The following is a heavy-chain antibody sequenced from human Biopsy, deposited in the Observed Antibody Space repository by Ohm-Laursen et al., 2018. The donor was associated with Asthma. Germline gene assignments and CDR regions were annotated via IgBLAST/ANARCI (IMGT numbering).Heavy chain of an antibody. J-gene: IGHJ6*02. D-gene: IGHD6-19*01. CDR3: ARCQVGYSSGWSLLLKKIYYSGMDV. V-gene: IGHV1-69*13. Sequence: VKVSCKPPGGTFSNFAISWVRQAPGQGLEWLGGIMTVFGTTNYAQKFQGRVTITADESTSTAYMEVTSLRSEDTAIYYCARCQVGYSSGWSLLLKKIYYSGMDVWGQGTAVTVSS. CDR1: GGTFSNFA. CDR2: IMTVFGTT.